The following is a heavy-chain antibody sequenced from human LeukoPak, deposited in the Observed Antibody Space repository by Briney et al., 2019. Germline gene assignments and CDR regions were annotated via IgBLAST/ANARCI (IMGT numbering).Heavy chain of an antibody. CDR2: IIPILGIA. CDR1: GGTFSSYT. CDR3: ARDPGYCSSTSCYTRLGY. Sequence: AASVKVSCKVSGGTFSSYTISWVRQAPGQGLEWMGRIIPILGIANYAQKFQGRVTITADKSTSTAYMELSSLRSEDTAVYYCARDPGYCSSTSCYTRLGYWGQGTLVTVSS. J-gene: IGHJ4*02. D-gene: IGHD2-2*02. V-gene: IGHV1-69*04.